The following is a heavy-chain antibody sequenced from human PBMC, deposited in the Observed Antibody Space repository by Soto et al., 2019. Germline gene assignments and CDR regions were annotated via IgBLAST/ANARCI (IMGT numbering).Heavy chain of an antibody. CDR3: ARVGGYSGYDTLDY. J-gene: IGHJ4*02. Sequence: QVQLVQSGAEVKKPGASVKVSCKASGYTFTSYAMHWVRQAPGQRLEWMGWINAGNGNTKYSQKFQGRVTITRDTSVSIAYMELSSLRSEDTAVYYCARVGGYSGYDTLDYWGQGALVTVSS. CDR2: INAGNGNT. D-gene: IGHD5-12*01. V-gene: IGHV1-3*01. CDR1: GYTFTSYA.